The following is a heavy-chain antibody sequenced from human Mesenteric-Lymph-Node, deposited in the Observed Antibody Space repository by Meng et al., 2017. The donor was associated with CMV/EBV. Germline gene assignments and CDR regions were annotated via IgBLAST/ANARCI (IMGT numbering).Heavy chain of an antibody. D-gene: IGHD5-18*01. CDR3: ARSTGGYTSGYFNYYYGMDV. J-gene: IGHJ6*02. CDR1: GFTFSSYE. V-gene: IGHV3-7*01. Sequence: GGSLRLSCTASGFTFSSYEMNWVRQAPGKGLEWVANINQDGSERYYVDSVKGRFTISRDDARNSLNLRMNSLRAEDTAVYYCARSTGGYTSGYFNYYYGMDVWGQGTTVTVSS. CDR2: INQDGSER.